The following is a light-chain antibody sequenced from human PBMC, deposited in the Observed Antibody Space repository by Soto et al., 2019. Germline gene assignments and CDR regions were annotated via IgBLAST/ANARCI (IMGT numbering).Light chain of an antibody. CDR3: QQSYSTSWT. J-gene: IGKJ1*01. Sequence: DIQMTQSPSTLSGSVGDRVTVTCRASQTISSWLDWYQQKPGKAPKLLIYKASNLKSGVPSRFSGSGSGTDFTLTINSLQPEDFATYYCQQSYSTSWTLGQGTKVDIK. V-gene: IGKV1-5*03. CDR1: QTISSW. CDR2: KAS.